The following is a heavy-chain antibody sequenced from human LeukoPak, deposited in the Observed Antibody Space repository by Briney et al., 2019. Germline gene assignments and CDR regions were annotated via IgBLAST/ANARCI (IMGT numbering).Heavy chain of an antibody. J-gene: IGHJ4*02. D-gene: IGHD6-19*01. CDR2: IWYDGSNK. Sequence: GGSLRLSCAASGFTFSSYGMHWVRQAPGKGLEWVAVIWYDGSNKYYADSVKGRFTISRDNSKNTLYLQMNSLRAEDTAVYYCAKDQGQQWLVPLWEFDYWGQGTLVTVSS. CDR3: AKDQGQQWLVPLWEFDY. CDR1: GFTFSSYG. V-gene: IGHV3-30*02.